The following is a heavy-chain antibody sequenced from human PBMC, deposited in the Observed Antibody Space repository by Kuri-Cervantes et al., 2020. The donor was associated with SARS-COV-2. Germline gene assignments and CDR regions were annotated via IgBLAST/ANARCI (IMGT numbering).Heavy chain of an antibody. D-gene: IGHD6-19*01. J-gene: IGHJ5*02. V-gene: IGHV4-38-2*01. CDR2: IYHSGST. CDR1: GYSISSGYY. CDR3: ARGLAVAGTSWFDP. Sequence: GSLRLSCAVSGYSISSGYYWGWIRQPPGKGLEWIGSIYHSGSTYYNPSLKSRVTISVDTSKNQFSLKLSSVTAADTAVYYCARGLAVAGTSWFDPWGQGTLVTVSS.